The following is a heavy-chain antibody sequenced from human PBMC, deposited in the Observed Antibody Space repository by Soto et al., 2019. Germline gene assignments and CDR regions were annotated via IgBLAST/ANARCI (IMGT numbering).Heavy chain of an antibody. V-gene: IGHV3-30*18. D-gene: IGHD1-26*01. CDR1: GFTFSSYG. Sequence: QVQLVESGGGVVQPGRSLRLSCAASGFTFSSYGMHWVRQAPGKGLEWVAVISYDGSNEYYADSVKGRFTISRDNSKNTLYLQMNSLRAEDTAVYYCAKDAGGSSYFDYWGQGTLFTVSS. CDR3: AKDAGGSSYFDY. CDR2: ISYDGSNE. J-gene: IGHJ4*02.